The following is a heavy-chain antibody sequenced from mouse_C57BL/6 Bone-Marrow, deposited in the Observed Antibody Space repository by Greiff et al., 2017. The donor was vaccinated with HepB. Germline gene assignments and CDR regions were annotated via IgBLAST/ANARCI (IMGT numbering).Heavy chain of an antibody. D-gene: IGHD1-1*01. CDR1: GFSLTSYG. J-gene: IGHJ4*01. V-gene: IGHV2-5*01. CDR2: IWRGGST. CDR3: AKNGGSSYCYAMDY. Sequence: VQLQQSGPGLVQPSQRLSITCTVSGFSLTSYGVHWVRQSPGKGLEWLGVIWRGGSTDYNAAFMSRLSITKDNSKSQVFFKMNSLQADDTAIYYSAKNGGSSYCYAMDYWGQGTSVTVTS.